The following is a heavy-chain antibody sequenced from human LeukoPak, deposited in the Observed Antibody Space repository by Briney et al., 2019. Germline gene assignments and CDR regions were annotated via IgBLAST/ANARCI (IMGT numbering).Heavy chain of an antibody. Sequence: ASVKVSCKASGYTFTGYYMHWVRQAPGQGLEWMGWINPNSGGTNYAQKFQGRVTMTRDTSISTAYMELSRLRSDDTAVYYCARVLTGSGWYFDYWGQGTLVTVSS. CDR3: ARVLTGSGWYFDY. J-gene: IGHJ4*02. CDR2: INPNSGGT. D-gene: IGHD6-19*01. CDR1: GYTFTGYY. V-gene: IGHV1-2*02.